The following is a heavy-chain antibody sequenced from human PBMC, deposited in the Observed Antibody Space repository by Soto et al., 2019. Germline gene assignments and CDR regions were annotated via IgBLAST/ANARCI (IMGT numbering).Heavy chain of an antibody. D-gene: IGHD3-16*01. Sequence: PSETLSLTCTVSGGSVSSGSYYWSWIRQPPGKGLEWIGYIYRSGTTNYNPSLKSRVTISIDRSKNQFSLKLSSVTAADTAVYYCARGRGAPKWFYPWGQGPLVTVSS. J-gene: IGHJ5*02. CDR2: IYRSGTT. CDR1: GGSVSSGSYY. CDR3: ARGRGAPKWFYP. V-gene: IGHV4-61*01.